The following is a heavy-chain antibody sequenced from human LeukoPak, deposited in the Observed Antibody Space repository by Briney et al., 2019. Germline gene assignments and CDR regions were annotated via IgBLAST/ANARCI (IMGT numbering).Heavy chain of an antibody. D-gene: IGHD4-23*01. CDR1: GFTLSSYW. J-gene: IGHJ4*02. V-gene: IGHV3-7*01. CDR2: IKQDGSEK. CDR3: VTVDYGGKPNFDY. Sequence: PGGSLRLSCAASGFTLSSYWMSWVRQAPGKGLEWVANIKQDGSEKYYVDSVKGRFTISRDNAKNSLYLQMNSLRAEDTAVYYCVTVDYGGKPNFDYWGQGTLVTVSS.